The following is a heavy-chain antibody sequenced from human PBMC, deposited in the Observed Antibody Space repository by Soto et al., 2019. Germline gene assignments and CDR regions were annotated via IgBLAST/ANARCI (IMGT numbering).Heavy chain of an antibody. J-gene: IGHJ1*01. Sequence: QVQLVESGGGVVQPGRSLRLSCAASGFTFSSYAMHWVRQAPGKGLEWVAVISYDGSNKYYADSVKGRFTISRDNSKNPLYLQMNSLRAEDTAVYYCARPRDCSGGSCYAYFQHWGQGTLVTVSS. V-gene: IGHV3-30-3*01. CDR2: ISYDGSNK. D-gene: IGHD2-15*01. CDR3: ARPRDCSGGSCYAYFQH. CDR1: GFTFSSYA.